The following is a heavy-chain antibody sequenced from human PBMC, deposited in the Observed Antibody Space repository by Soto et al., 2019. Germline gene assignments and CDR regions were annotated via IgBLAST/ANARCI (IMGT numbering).Heavy chain of an antibody. J-gene: IGHJ4*02. D-gene: IGHD6-19*01. CDR2: ISYDGSNK. Sequence: GGSLRLSCAASGFTFSSYGMHWVRQAPGKGLEWVAVISYDGSNKYYADSVKGRFTISRDNSKNTLYLQMNSLRAEDTAVYYCAKAKTVGGRQASGIAVAGIDYWGQGALVTVSS. V-gene: IGHV3-30*18. CDR3: AKAKTVGGRQASGIAVAGIDY. CDR1: GFTFSSYG.